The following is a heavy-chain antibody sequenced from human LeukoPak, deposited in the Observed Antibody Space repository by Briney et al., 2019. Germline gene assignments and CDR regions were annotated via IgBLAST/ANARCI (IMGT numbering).Heavy chain of an antibody. D-gene: IGHD2-2*02. CDR3: AKDLYCSSTSCYNYYFDY. CDR2: ISGSGGST. Sequence: GGSLRLSCAASGFTFSSYAMSWVRQAPGEGLEWVSAISGSGGSTYYADSVKGRFTISRDNSKNTLYLQMNSLRAEDTAVYYCAKDLYCSSTSCYNYYFDYWGQGTLVTVSS. CDR1: GFTFSSYA. J-gene: IGHJ4*02. V-gene: IGHV3-23*01.